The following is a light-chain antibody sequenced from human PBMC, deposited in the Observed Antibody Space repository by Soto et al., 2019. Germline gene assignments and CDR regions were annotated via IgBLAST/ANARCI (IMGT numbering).Light chain of an antibody. CDR3: QHLNRYSQT. V-gene: IGKV1-5*01. CDR1: QSIRHY. J-gene: IGKJ1*01. CDR2: GAS. Sequence: DIQMTQSPATLSASVGDRVTLTCRASQSIRHYLAWYQQMPGKAPKLLIYGASTLHSGVPSRFSGSGSGTDFTLTSSSLQQDDFGTYFCQHLNRYSQTFGQGTKVEIK.